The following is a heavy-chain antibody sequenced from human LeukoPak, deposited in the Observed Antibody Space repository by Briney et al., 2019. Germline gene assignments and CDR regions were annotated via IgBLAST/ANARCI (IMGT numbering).Heavy chain of an antibody. CDR2: ISWNSGSI. V-gene: IGHV3-9*01. J-gene: IGHJ3*02. CDR1: GFTFDDYA. D-gene: IGHD6-13*01. CDR3: ASAQQLSFDI. Sequence: GGSLRLSCAASGFTFDDYAMHWVRQAPGKGLEWVSGISWNSGSIGYADSVKGRFTISRDNAKNSLYLQMNSLRAEDTALYYCASAQQLSFDIWGQGTMVTVSP.